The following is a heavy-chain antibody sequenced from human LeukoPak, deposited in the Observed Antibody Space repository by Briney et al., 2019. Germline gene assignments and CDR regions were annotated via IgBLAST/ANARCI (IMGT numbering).Heavy chain of an antibody. CDR2: IIPIFGTA. J-gene: IGHJ6*03. CDR3: ARSVVPAANYYYYYMDV. Sequence: SVKVSCKASGGTFSSYSFSWVRQPPGQGLEGMGGIIPIFGTANYAQKFQGRVTITADESTSTAYMELSSLRSEDTAVYYCARSVVPAANYYYYYMDVWGKGTTVTVSS. V-gene: IGHV1-69*01. CDR1: GGTFSSYS. D-gene: IGHD2-2*01.